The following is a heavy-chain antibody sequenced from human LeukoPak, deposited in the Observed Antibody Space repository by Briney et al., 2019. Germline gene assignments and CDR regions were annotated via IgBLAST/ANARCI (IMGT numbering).Heavy chain of an antibody. J-gene: IGHJ5*02. V-gene: IGHV3-48*01. Sequence: GGSLRLSCAASGFTFSSYSMNWVRQAPGKGLEWVSYISSSSSNMYYADSVKGRFTISRDNPKNTLYLQMNSLRAEDTAVYYCAKAGGWFGELLQTSADNWFDPWGQGTLVTVSP. CDR1: GFTFSSYS. CDR2: ISSSSSNM. D-gene: IGHD3-10*01. CDR3: AKAGGWFGELLQTSADNWFDP.